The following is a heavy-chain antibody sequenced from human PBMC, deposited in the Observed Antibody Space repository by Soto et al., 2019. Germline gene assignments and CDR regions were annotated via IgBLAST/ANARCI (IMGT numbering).Heavy chain of an antibody. Sequence: NPSETLSLTCTVSGGSISSYYWSWIRQPPGKGLEWIGYIYYSGSTNYNPSLKSRVTISVDTSKNQFSLKLSSVTAADTAVYYCASGYYDFWSGYSNCFDPWGQGTLVTVSS. J-gene: IGHJ5*02. CDR3: ASGYYDFWSGYSNCFDP. D-gene: IGHD3-3*01. CDR1: GGSISSYY. CDR2: IYYSGST. V-gene: IGHV4-59*01.